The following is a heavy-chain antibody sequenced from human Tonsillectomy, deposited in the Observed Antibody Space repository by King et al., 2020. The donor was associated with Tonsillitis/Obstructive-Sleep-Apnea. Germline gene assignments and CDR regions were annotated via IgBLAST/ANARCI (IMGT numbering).Heavy chain of an antibody. V-gene: IGHV3-48*02. D-gene: IGHD2-2*01. Sequence: VQLVESGGGLVQPGGSLRLSCAASGFTFSSYSMNWVRQAPGKGLEWVSYISSSSSTIYYADSVKGRFTISRANAKNSLYLQMNSLRDEDTAVYYCARGPLYCSSTSCYLNWFDPWGQGTLVTVSS. CDR1: GFTFSSYS. J-gene: IGHJ5*02. CDR2: ISSSSSTI. CDR3: ARGPLYCSSTSCYLNWFDP.